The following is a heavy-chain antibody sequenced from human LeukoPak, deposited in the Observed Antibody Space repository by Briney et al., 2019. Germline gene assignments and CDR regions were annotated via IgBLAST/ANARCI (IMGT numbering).Heavy chain of an antibody. CDR3: AKVAKYYYGSETYYFFDY. V-gene: IGHV3-7*01. D-gene: IGHD3-10*01. Sequence: WGSLRLSCAASGFTLSTYWMSWVRQAPGKGLEWVANIKQDGSEKYYVDSVKGRFTISRDNAKNSLYLQMNSLRVEDTAVYYCAKVAKYYYGSETYYFFDYWGQGTLVTASS. J-gene: IGHJ4*02. CDR2: IKQDGSEK. CDR1: GFTLSTYW.